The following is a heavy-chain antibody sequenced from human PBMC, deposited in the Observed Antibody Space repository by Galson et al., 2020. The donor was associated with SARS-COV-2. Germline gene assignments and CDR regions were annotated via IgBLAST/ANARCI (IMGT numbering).Heavy chain of an antibody. CDR2: IWYDGSNK. CDR3: AKDLPHSGTIIDDAFDI. D-gene: IGHD1-26*01. V-gene: IGHV3-33*06. Sequence: GGSLRLSCAASGFTFSSYGMHWVRQAPGKGLEWVAVIWYDGSNKYYADSVKGRFTISRDNSKNTLYLQMNSLRAEDTAVYYCAKDLPHSGTIIDDAFDIWGQGTMVTVSS. CDR1: GFTFSSYG. J-gene: IGHJ3*02.